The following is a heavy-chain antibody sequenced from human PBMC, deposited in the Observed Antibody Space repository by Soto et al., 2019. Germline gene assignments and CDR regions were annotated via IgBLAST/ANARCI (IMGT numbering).Heavy chain of an antibody. CDR1: GGSISSGDYY. CDR3: SRVDNYYDISGYWKGPFDI. V-gene: IGHV4-30-4*01. CDR2: IYSSGST. Sequence: SETLSLTCTVSGGSISSGDYYWSWIRQPPGKGMEWIGYIYSSGSTYYNPSLKSRFTISVYTSKNPFSLKLSSVTAADTAVYYCSRVDNYYDISGYWKGPFDIWGQGTMVTVSS. D-gene: IGHD3-22*01. J-gene: IGHJ3*02.